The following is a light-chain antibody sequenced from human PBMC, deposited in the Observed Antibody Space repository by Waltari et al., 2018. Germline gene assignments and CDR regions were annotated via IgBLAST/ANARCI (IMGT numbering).Light chain of an antibody. Sequence: QSALTQPASVSGSPGQSITISCTGTSCDVGSYNLVSWYQQHPGKAPKLMIYEGSKRPSGVSNRFSGSKSSNTASLTISGLQAEDEADYYCCSHAGSSTLFGGGTKLTVL. CDR2: EGS. V-gene: IGLV2-23*01. CDR3: CSHAGSSTL. J-gene: IGLJ2*01. CDR1: SCDVGSYNL.